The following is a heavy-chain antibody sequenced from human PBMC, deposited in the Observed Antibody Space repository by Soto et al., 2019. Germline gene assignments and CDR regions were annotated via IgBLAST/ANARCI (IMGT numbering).Heavy chain of an antibody. CDR3: AREGRSAAPQAGFDL. J-gene: IGHJ4*02. D-gene: IGHD3-10*01. V-gene: IGHV4-31*03. CDR1: GNSISTGAYY. CDR2: IFYSGNT. Sequence: PSETLSLTCTVSGNSISTGAYYWSWLRQHPVKGLEWIGHIFYSGNTHYSPSLESRVTISVDTSKNQFSIKLTSVTVADTAVYYCAREGRSAAPQAGFDLWGQGTLVTASS.